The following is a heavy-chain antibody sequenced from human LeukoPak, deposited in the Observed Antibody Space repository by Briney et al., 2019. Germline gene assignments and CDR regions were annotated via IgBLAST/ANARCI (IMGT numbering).Heavy chain of an antibody. CDR2: ISGSGGST. V-gene: IGHV3-23*01. Sequence: GGSLRLSCAASGFTFSSYAMSWVRQAPGKGLEWVSAISGSGGSTYYADSVKGRFTISRDNSKNTLYLQMNSLRAEDTAVYYCGKDQAYDFWSGYETFDYWGQGTLVTVSS. D-gene: IGHD3-3*01. CDR3: GKDQAYDFWSGYETFDY. CDR1: GFTFSSYA. J-gene: IGHJ4*02.